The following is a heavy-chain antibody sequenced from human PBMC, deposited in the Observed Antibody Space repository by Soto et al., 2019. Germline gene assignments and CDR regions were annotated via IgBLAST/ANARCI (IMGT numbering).Heavy chain of an antibody. CDR2: IIPIFGTA. Sequence: QVQLVQSGAEVKKPGSSVKVSCKASGGTFSSYAISWVRQAPGQGLEWMGGIIPIFGTANYAQKFQGRVTITADKSTSTAYMELSSLRSEDTAVYYCVLYYYDSSGYYYAGGFDYWGQGTLVTVSS. J-gene: IGHJ4*02. CDR1: GGTFSSYA. CDR3: VLYYYDSSGYYYAGGFDY. D-gene: IGHD3-22*01. V-gene: IGHV1-69*06.